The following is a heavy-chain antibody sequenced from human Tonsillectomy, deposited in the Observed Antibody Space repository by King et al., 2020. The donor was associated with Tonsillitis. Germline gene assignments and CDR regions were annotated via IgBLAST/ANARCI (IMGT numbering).Heavy chain of an antibody. CDR3: ARWGSIYGYDYSYYGMDV. CDR2: ISPICGTA. D-gene: IGHD5/OR15-5a*01. J-gene: IGHJ6*02. V-gene: IGHV1-69*01. Sequence: VQLVESGAEVKKPGSSVKVSCKASGGTFSSYAISWVRQAPGQGLEWMGGISPICGTANYAQKFQGRVTITAHESTSTAYMEMSSLRSEDTAVYYCARWGSIYGYDYSYYGMDVWGQGTTVTVSS. CDR1: GGTFSSYA.